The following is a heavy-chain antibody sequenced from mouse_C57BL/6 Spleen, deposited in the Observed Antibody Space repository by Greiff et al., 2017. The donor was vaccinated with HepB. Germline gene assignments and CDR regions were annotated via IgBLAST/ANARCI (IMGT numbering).Heavy chain of an antibody. J-gene: IGHJ2*01. CDR1: GFTFSSYA. D-gene: IGHD1-1*01. V-gene: IGHV5-4*01. Sequence: EVHLVESGGGLVKPGGSLKLSCAASGFTFSSYAMSWVRQTPEKRLEWVATISDGGSYTYYPDNVKGRFTISRDNAKNNLYLQMSHLKSEDTAMYYCARDLGTTVVYFDYWGQGTTLTVSS. CDR2: ISDGGSYT. CDR3: ARDLGTTVVYFDY.